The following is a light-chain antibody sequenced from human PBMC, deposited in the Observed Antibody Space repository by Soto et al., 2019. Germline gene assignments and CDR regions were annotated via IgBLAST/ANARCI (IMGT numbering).Light chain of an antibody. CDR3: QQRGNWPLT. Sequence: ETVLTQSPATLSLSPGQRATLSCRASQNIGSYLIWYQQKPGQAPRLLISDASNRATGIPARFSGSGSGTDFTLTISSLEPEDFAVYYCQQRGNWPLTFGGGTKVEI. V-gene: IGKV3-11*01. CDR1: QNIGSY. J-gene: IGKJ4*01. CDR2: DAS.